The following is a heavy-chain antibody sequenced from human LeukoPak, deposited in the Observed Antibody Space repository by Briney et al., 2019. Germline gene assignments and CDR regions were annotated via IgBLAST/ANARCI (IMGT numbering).Heavy chain of an antibody. CDR1: GDSINSYY. CDR3: ARGQKYRNGYTVTELGSGYFAY. Sequence: SETLSLTCTVSGDSINSYYWSWIRQPAGKGLEWIGRIYTTGSTNYNPSFKSRVTISVDTSKTQFSLTLSSVTTADTAVYYCARGQKYRNGYTVTELGSGYFAYWGQGTLVTVSS. J-gene: IGHJ4*02. V-gene: IGHV4-4*07. CDR2: IYTTGST. D-gene: IGHD5-18*01.